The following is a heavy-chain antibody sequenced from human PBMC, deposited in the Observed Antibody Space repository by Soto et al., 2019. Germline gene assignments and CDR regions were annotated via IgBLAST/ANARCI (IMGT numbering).Heavy chain of an antibody. CDR1: GGSISSSNW. D-gene: IGHD3-10*01. CDR2: IYHSGST. J-gene: IGHJ5*02. CDR3: ARDPDYGAANWFDP. Sequence: PSETLSLTCAVSGGSISSSNWWSWVRQPPGKGLEWIGEIYHSGSTNYNPSLKSRVTISVDKSKNQFSLKLSSVTAADTAVYYCARDPDYGAANWFDPWGQGTLVTVSS. V-gene: IGHV4-4*02.